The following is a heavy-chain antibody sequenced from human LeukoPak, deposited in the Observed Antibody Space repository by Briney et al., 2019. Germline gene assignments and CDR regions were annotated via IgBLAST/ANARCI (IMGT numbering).Heavy chain of an antibody. D-gene: IGHD6-13*01. J-gene: IGHJ4*02. CDR2: ISYDGGNK. Sequence: GGSLRLSCAASGFTFSSYAMHWVRQAPGKGLEWVAVISYDGGNKYYADSVKGRFTISRDNSKNTLYLQMNSLRAEDTAVYYCAREDSSSWMYYFDYWGQGTLVTVSS. CDR3: AREDSSSWMYYFDY. V-gene: IGHV3-30-3*01. CDR1: GFTFSSYA.